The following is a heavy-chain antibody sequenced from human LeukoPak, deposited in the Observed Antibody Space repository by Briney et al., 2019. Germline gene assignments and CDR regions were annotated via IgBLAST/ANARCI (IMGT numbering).Heavy chain of an antibody. CDR3: ALPYSSSWYQNWFDP. J-gene: IGHJ5*02. Sequence: GESLKISCKGSGYSFTSYWIGWVRQMPGKGLEWMGFIYPVDSDTRYSPSFQGQVTISADKSISTAYLQWSSLKASDTAMYYCALPYSSSWYQNWFDPWGQGTLVTVSS. CDR1: GYSFTSYW. V-gene: IGHV5-51*01. D-gene: IGHD6-13*01. CDR2: IYPVDSDT.